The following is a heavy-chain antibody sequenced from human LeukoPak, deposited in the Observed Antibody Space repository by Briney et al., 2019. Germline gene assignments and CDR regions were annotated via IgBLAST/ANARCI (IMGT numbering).Heavy chain of an antibody. Sequence: GGSLRLSCAASGFTFSSYSMNWVRQAPGKGLEWVSSISSSSSYIYYADSVKGRFTISRDNAKNLLYLQMNSLRAEDTAVYYCAREGDREGYFDYWGQGTLVTVSS. J-gene: IGHJ4*02. CDR3: AREGDREGYFDY. V-gene: IGHV3-21*01. CDR1: GFTFSSYS. D-gene: IGHD2-21*01. CDR2: ISSSSSYI.